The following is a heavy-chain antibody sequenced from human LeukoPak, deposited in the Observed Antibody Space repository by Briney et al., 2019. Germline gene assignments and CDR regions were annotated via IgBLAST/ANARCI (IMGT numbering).Heavy chain of an antibody. V-gene: IGHV4-61*02. CDR3: ARGDYGGAFDI. CDR2: IYTSGST. J-gene: IGHJ3*02. CDR1: GGSISSGSYY. Sequence: SETLSLTCTVSGGSISSGSYYWSWIRQPAGKGLEWIGRIYTSGSTNYNPSLKSRVTISVDTSKNQFSLKLSSVTAADTAVYYCARGDYGGAFDIWGQGTMVTVSS. D-gene: IGHD4-17*01.